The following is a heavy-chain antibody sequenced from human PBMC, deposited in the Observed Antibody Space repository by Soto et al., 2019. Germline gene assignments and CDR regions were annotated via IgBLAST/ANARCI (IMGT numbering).Heavy chain of an antibody. CDR1: GGTFSSYA. Sequence: SVKVSCKASGGTFSSYAISWVRQAPGQGLEWMGGIIPIFGTANYAQKFQGRVTITADESTSTAYMELSSLRSEDTAVYYCARGNHYYDSSGYRTDYWGQGTLVTVSS. J-gene: IGHJ4*02. CDR3: ARGNHYYDSSGYRTDY. CDR2: IIPIFGTA. V-gene: IGHV1-69*13. D-gene: IGHD3-22*01.